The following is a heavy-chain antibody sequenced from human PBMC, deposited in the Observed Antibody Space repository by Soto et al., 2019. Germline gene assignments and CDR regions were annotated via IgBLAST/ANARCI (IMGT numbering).Heavy chain of an antibody. Sequence: EVQLVESGGGLVQPGESLRLSCAASGFIFSNYPMHWVRQAPGKGLEYVSSISNNGENTYYANSVKGRFTISRDNSKNTLYLQLGSLRAEDMAVYYCARRHCSAGSCYSYDYWGQGTLVTVSS. D-gene: IGHD2-15*01. CDR1: GFIFSNYP. CDR3: ARRHCSAGSCYSYDY. V-gene: IGHV3-64*01. J-gene: IGHJ4*02. CDR2: ISNNGENT.